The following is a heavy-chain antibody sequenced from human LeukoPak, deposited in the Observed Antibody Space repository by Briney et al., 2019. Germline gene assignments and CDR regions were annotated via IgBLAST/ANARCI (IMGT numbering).Heavy chain of an antibody. CDR1: GGSISSSSYY. D-gene: IGHD1-26*01. CDR2: IYYSGST. CDR3: ARDSGKSYYYYYMDV. V-gene: IGHV4-39*07. J-gene: IGHJ6*03. Sequence: PSETLSLTCTVSGGSISSSSYYWGWIRQPPGKGLEWIGSIYYSGSTYYNPSLKSRVTISVGTSKNQFSLKLSSVTAADTAVYYCARDSGKSYYYYYMDVWGKGTTVTVSS.